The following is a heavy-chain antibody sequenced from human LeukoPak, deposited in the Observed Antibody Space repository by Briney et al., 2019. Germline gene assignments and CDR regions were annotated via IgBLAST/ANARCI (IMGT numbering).Heavy chain of an antibody. V-gene: IGHV3-7*01. J-gene: IGHJ6*02. CDR2: IKQDGSEK. CDR1: GFTFSSYW. Sequence: GGSLRLSCAASGFTFSSYWMSWVRQAPGKGLEWVANIKQDGSEKYYVDSVKGRFTISRDNAKNSLYLQMNSLRAEDTAVYYCAGDRANYYYYYGVDVWGQGTTVTVSS. CDR3: AGDRANYYYYYGVDV.